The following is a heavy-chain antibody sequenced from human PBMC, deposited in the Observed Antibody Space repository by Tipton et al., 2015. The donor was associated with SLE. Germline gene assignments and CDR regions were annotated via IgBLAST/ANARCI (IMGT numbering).Heavy chain of an antibody. Sequence: TLSLTCAVSGGSISSSSKWWSWVRQPPGKGLEWIGEIYHTENTNYRSSLKSRVTISLDKSKNQFSLNLTSVTAADTAVYYCARALCTYGVFCEDYFDFWGLGTLVTVSS. V-gene: IGHV4-4*02. CDR3: ARALCTYGVFCEDYFDF. D-gene: IGHD2-8*01. CDR1: GGSISSSSKW. J-gene: IGHJ4*02. CDR2: IYHTENT.